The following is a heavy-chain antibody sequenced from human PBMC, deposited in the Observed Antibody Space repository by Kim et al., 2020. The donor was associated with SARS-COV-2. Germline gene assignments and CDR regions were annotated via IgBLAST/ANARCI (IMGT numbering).Heavy chain of an antibody. J-gene: IGHJ4*02. CDR3: TSIFEY. V-gene: IGHV3-74*01. D-gene: IGHD3-3*02. CDR2: DGGSR. Sequence: DGGSRYYAGSVTGRCTTSRDNAKSMVYLKMNSLRVDDTAIYYCTSIFEYWGQGALVTVSS.